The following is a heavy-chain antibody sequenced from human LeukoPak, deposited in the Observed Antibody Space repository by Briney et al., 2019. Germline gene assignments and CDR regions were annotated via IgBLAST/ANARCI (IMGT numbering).Heavy chain of an antibody. CDR1: GYTFTGYF. CDR2: INLNSGGT. D-gene: IGHD3-10*01. J-gene: IGHJ4*02. CDR3: ASLWFGESHGY. Sequence: GASVNVSRKASGYTFTGYFMHWVRQAPGQGLEWMGWINLNSGGTNYAQKFQGSVTMTRDTSISTVYMELNRLRSDDTAVYYCASLWFGESHGYWGEGNLVTVSS. V-gene: IGHV1-2*02.